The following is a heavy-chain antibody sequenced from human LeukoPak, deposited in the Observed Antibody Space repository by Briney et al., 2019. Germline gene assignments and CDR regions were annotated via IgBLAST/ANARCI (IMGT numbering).Heavy chain of an antibody. Sequence: ASVKVSCKASVGSFSSYAISLVRLAPGQGLEWMGVIIPIFGTANYAQKFQGRVTITADKSTSTAYMEPSSLRSDDTAVYYCARGYSYGRKLLFDYWGQGTLVTVSS. V-gene: IGHV1-69*06. CDR2: IIPIFGTA. CDR1: VGSFSSYA. J-gene: IGHJ4*02. D-gene: IGHD5-18*01. CDR3: ARGYSYGRKLLFDY.